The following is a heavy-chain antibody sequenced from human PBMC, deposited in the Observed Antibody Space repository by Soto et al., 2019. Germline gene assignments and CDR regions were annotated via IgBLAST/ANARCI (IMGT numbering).Heavy chain of an antibody. Sequence: QVQLVQSGAEVKKPGASVKVSCKASGYTFTSYYMHCVRQAPGQGLEWMGIINPSCGSTSYAQKFHGRVTMTRDTSTSTVYMELRSLRSDDTAVYYCASPAYVGDAFDIWGQVTMVTVSS. J-gene: IGHJ3*02. CDR1: GYTFTSYY. CDR2: INPSCGST. D-gene: IGHD3-16*01. V-gene: IGHV1-46*01. CDR3: ASPAYVGDAFDI.